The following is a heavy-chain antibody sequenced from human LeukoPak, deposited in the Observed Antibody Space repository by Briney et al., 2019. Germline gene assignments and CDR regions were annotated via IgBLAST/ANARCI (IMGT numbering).Heavy chain of an antibody. CDR1: GFTFSSYA. CDR2: ISYDGSNK. J-gene: IGHJ4*02. CDR3: ASDRGYSLNPFDY. V-gene: IGHV3-30-3*01. D-gene: IGHD5-18*01. Sequence: GGSLRLSCAASGFTFSSYAMHWVRQAPGKGLEWVAVISYDGSNKHYADSVKGRFTISRDNSKNTLYLQMNSLRAEDTAVYYCASDRGYSLNPFDYWGQGTLVTVSS.